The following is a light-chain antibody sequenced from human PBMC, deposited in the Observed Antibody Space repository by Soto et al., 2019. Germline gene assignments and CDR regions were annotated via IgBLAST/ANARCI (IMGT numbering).Light chain of an antibody. Sequence: DILMTQSPATLSVSPGERATLSCRASQSVTTNVAWYQQKPGQPPRLLIYGTSTRATGVTDRFSGSGSGTEFTLTIRSLQSDDSAVYDCQQYNRWPPLTLGGGTQVEIK. V-gene: IGKV3-15*01. CDR3: QQYNRWPPLT. CDR1: QSVTTN. CDR2: GTS. J-gene: IGKJ4*01.